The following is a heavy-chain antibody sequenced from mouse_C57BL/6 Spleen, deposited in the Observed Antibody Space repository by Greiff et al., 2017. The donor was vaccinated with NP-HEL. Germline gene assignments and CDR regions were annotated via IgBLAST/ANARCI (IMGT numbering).Heavy chain of an antibody. V-gene: IGHV6-3*01. CDR2: IRLKSDNYAT. J-gene: IGHJ3*01. D-gene: IGHD1-1*01. CDR3: TRGYGSFAY. Sequence: EVKLVESGGGMVQPGGSMKLSCVASGFTFSNYWMNWVRQSPEKGLEWVAQIRLKSDNYATHYAESVKGRFTISRDDSKSSVYLQMNNLRAEDTGIYYCTRGYGSFAYWGRGTLVTVSA. CDR1: GFTFSNYW.